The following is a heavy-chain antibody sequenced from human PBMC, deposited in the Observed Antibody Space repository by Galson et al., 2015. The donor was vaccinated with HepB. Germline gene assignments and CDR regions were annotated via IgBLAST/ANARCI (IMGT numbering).Heavy chain of an antibody. CDR1: GFTFIGYH. J-gene: IGHJ4*02. Sequence: CKGSGFTFIGYHIHWVRQAPGQGLEWLGRINPNGGATTYAQKFQGRVTLTRTTSSKTAYMELTSLKPDDSAVYYCARDLRPTNFGVFTLDYWGQGSLVTVSS. D-gene: IGHD3-3*01. CDR2: INPNGGAT. CDR3: ARDLRPTNFGVFTLDY. V-gene: IGHV1-2*06.